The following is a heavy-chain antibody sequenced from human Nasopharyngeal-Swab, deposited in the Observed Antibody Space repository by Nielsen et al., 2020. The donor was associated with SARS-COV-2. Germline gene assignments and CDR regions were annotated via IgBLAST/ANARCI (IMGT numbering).Heavy chain of an antibody. Sequence: GESLKISCAASGFTFSSYAMHWVRQAPGKGLEWVAVISYDGSNKYYADSVKGRFTISRDNSKNTLYLQMNSLRAEDTAVYYCAKDRHTAMVTGWVDYWGQGTLVTVSS. V-gene: IGHV3-30-3*01. CDR2: ISYDGSNK. D-gene: IGHD5-18*01. CDR3: AKDRHTAMVTGWVDY. CDR1: GFTFSSYA. J-gene: IGHJ4*02.